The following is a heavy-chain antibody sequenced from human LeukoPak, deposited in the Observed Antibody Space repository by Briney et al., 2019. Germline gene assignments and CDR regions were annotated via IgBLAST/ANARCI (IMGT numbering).Heavy chain of an antibody. Sequence: ETLSLTCTVSGYSISSGYYWGWIRQPPGKGLEWVSAISGSGGSTYYADSVKGRFTISRDNSKNTLYLQVNSLRAEDTAVYYCAKGLVAALGVWGKGTTVTISS. CDR2: ISGSGGST. J-gene: IGHJ6*04. D-gene: IGHD2-15*01. CDR1: GYSISSGYY. CDR3: AKGLVAALGV. V-gene: IGHV3-23*01.